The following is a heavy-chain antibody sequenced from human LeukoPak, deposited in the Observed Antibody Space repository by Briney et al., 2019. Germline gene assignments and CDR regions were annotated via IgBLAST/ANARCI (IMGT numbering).Heavy chain of an antibody. CDR2: IYYSGST. CDR1: GGSISRGDYY. CDR3: AARARYYYDSSGYIDAFDI. J-gene: IGHJ3*02. Sequence: PSETLSLTCTVSGGSISRGDYYWSWIRQPPGKGLEWIGYIYYSGSTDYNPSLKSRVTISVDTSKNQFSLKLSSVTAADTAVYYCAARARYYYDSSGYIDAFDIWGQGTTVTVSS. V-gene: IGHV4-30-4*01. D-gene: IGHD3-22*01.